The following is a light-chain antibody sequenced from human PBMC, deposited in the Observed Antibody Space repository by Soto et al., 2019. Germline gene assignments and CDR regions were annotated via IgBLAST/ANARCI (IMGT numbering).Light chain of an antibody. CDR1: QDMTDD. CDR3: QQYDDLYT. V-gene: IGKV1-33*01. J-gene: IGKJ2*01. CDR2: DVS. Sequence: DIQMTQSPSSLSASIGDRVTITCQASQDMTDDLNWYQQKPGKAPKLLVYDVSNLKTGVPSRFSGSGSGTDFTLTISSLQPEDIATYYCQQYDDLYTFGQGTKLEIK.